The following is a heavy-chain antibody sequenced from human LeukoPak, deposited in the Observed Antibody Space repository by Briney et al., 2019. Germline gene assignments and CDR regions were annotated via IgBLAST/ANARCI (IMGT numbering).Heavy chain of an antibody. J-gene: IGHJ4*02. CDR1: GGSFSGYY. D-gene: IGHD6-19*01. Sequence: SETLSLTCAVYGGSFSGYYWSWIRQPPGKGLEWIGEINHSGSTNYNPSLKSRVTISVDTSKNQFSLKLSSVTAADTAVYYCARADSSGWYGYYFDYWGRGTLVTVSS. CDR3: ARADSSGWYGYYFDY. V-gene: IGHV4-34*01. CDR2: INHSGST.